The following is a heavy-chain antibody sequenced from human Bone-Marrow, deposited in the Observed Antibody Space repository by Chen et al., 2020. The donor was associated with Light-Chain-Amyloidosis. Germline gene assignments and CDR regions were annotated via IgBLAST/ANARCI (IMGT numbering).Heavy chain of an antibody. Sequence: QVHLVQSGSELKKPGASVKLSCKTSGYTFTAYSVNWVRQAPGQGLQWVGRINTDIGNATYAQGFTGRFVISLDNSVTTAYLQITGLKAEDTAVYYCARGVGVTGDSNFDSWGQGTRVTVSS. J-gene: IGHJ4*02. CDR3: ARGVGVTGDSNFDS. V-gene: IGHV7-4-1*02. D-gene: IGHD2-21*02. CDR2: INTDIGNA. CDR1: GYTFTAYS.